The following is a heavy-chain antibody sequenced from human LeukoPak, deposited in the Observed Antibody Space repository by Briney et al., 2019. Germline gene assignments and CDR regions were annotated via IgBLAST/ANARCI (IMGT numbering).Heavy chain of an antibody. J-gene: IGHJ4*02. CDR2: ISSSSSYI. CDR3: ARGTDYCSSTSCPGDY. CDR1: GFTFSSYS. Sequence: GGSLRLSCAASGFTFSSYSMNWVRQAPGKGLEWVSSISSSSSYIYYADSVKGRFTISGDNAKNSLHLQMNSLRAEDTAVYYCARGTDYCSSTSCPGDYWGQGTLVTVSS. D-gene: IGHD2-2*01. V-gene: IGHV3-21*01.